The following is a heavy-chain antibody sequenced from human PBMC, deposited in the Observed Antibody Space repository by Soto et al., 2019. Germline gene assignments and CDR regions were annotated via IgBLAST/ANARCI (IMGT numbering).Heavy chain of an antibody. CDR3: ARDLGTGTDY. CDR1: GDSITNNNW. Sequence: QVQLQESGPGLVKPSGTLSLTCAVSGDSITNNNWWSWVRQAPGKGLEWIGEIYHSGATTYNPSLKSRATISVDPSNNNFSLKLTSVTAADTAVYFCARDLGTGTDYWGQGTLVTVAS. D-gene: IGHD1-1*01. V-gene: IGHV4-4*02. CDR2: IYHSGAT. J-gene: IGHJ4*02.